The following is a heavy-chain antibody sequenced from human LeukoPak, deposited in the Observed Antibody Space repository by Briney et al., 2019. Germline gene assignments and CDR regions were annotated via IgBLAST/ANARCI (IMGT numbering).Heavy chain of an antibody. D-gene: IGHD1-26*01. J-gene: IGHJ4*02. V-gene: IGHV1-69*05. Sequence: GASVKVSCKASGGTFSSYAISWVRQAPGQGLEWMGGIIPIFGTANYAQKFQGRVTITTDESTSTAYMELSSLRSEDTAVYYCAREEGELPRELDYWGQGTLVTVSS. CDR2: IIPIFGTA. CDR1: GGTFSSYA. CDR3: AREEGELPRELDY.